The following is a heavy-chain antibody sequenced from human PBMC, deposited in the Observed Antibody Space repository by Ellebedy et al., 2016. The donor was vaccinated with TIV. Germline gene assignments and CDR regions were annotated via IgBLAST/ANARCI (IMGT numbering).Heavy chain of an antibody. CDR2: MNPKTNNT. Sequence: AASVKVSCKASGGTFSSYAISWVRQASGQGLEWMGWMNPKTNNTVYAQKFRGRVTITADRSTNTVYMELSSLTSEDTATYYCARNSMVRGVPVDYWGQGTLVTVSS. CDR3: ARNSMVRGVPVDY. D-gene: IGHD3-10*01. CDR1: GGTFSSYA. J-gene: IGHJ4*02. V-gene: IGHV1-8*03.